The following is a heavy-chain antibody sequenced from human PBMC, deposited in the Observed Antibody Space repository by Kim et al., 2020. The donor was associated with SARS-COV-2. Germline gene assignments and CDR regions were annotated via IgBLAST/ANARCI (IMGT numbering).Heavy chain of an antibody. CDR1: GFTFSSYA. CDR2: IWYDGSNK. V-gene: IGHV3-33*06. J-gene: IGHJ4*02. CDR3: AKGGHRSSSWYGREYFDY. D-gene: IGHD6-13*01. Sequence: GGSLRLSCAASGFTFSSYAMHWVRQAPGKGLEWVAVIWYDGSNKYYADSVKGRFTISRDNSKNTLYLQMNSLRAEDTAVYYCAKGGHRSSSWYGREYFDYWGQGTLVTVSS.